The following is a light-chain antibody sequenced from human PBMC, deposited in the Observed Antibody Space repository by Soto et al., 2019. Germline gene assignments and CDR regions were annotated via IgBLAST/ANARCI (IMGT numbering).Light chain of an antibody. J-gene: IGKJ5*01. V-gene: IGKV3-20*01. CDR2: GAS. CDR3: QQYGSSPPIT. CDR1: QSVSSSY. Sequence: EIALTQSPGTLSLSPGERATLSCRASQSVSSSYLAWYQQKPGQAPRLLIYGASSRATGIPDRFSGSGFGTDFTLTISRLEPEDFAVYYCQQYGSSPPITFGQGTRLEIK.